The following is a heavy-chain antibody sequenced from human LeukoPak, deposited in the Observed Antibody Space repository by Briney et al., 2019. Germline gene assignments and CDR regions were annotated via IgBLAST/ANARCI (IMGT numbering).Heavy chain of an antibody. CDR1: GGSISSSSYY. D-gene: IGHD1-26*01. Sequence: SETLSLTCTVSGGSISSSSYYWGWIRQPPGKGLEWIGSIYYSGSTYYNPSLKSRVTISVDTSKNQFSLKLSSVTAADTDVYYCARDRQGYLGTFDYWGQGTLVTVSS. CDR2: IYYSGST. CDR3: ARDRQGYLGTFDY. J-gene: IGHJ4*02. V-gene: IGHV4-39*07.